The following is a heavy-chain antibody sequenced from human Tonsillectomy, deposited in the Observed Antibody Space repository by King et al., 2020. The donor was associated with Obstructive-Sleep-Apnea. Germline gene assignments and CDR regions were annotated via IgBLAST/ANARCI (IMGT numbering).Heavy chain of an antibody. CDR1: GGSISSYY. CDR3: AGEYYYDSSGYRFDP. V-gene: IGHV4-59*08. Sequence: QLQESGPGLVKPSETLSLTCTVSGGSISSYYWSWIRQPPGKGLEWIGYIYYSGSTNYNPSLKSRVTISVDTSKIQFSLKLSSVTAADTAVYYCAGEYYYDSSGYRFDPWGQGTLLTVSS. J-gene: IGHJ5*02. D-gene: IGHD3-22*01. CDR2: IYYSGST.